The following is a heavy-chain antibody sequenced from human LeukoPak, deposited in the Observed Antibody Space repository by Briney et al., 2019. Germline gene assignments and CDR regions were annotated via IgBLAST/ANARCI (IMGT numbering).Heavy chain of an antibody. CDR1: GFTVSSNY. D-gene: IGHD4-23*01. J-gene: IGHJ4*02. Sequence: PGGSLRLSCAASGFTVSSNYMSWVRQAPGKGLEWVSLIYSGGSTYYADSVKGRFTISRDNSKNTLYLQMNSLRAEDTAVYYCARSMRSNSRSYIDYWGQGTLVTVSS. CDR2: IYSGGST. V-gene: IGHV3-53*01. CDR3: ARSMRSNSRSYIDY.